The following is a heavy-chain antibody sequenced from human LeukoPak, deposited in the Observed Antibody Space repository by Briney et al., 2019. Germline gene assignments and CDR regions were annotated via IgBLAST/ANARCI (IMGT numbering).Heavy chain of an antibody. CDR3: ARSVAPYCGGDCYSDYYYYYYMDV. CDR1: GGSISSSSYY. D-gene: IGHD2-21*01. Sequence: PSETLSLTCTVSGGSISSSSYYWGWIRQPPGKGLEWIGSIYYSGSTYYNPSLKSRVTISVDTSKNQFSLKLSSVTAADTAVYYCARSVAPYCGGDCYSDYYYYYYMDVWGKGTTVTVSS. CDR2: IYYSGST. J-gene: IGHJ6*03. V-gene: IGHV4-39*07.